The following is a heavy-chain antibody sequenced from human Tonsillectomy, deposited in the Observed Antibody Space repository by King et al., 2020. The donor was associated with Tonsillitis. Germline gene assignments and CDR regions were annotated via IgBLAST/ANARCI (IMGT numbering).Heavy chain of an antibody. CDR3: ARDPYGDYYFDY. J-gene: IGHJ4*02. D-gene: IGHD4-17*01. Sequence: VQLVESGGGLVQPGGSLRLSCAASGFTFSSYWMTWVRQGPGKGLEWVANINQDGGEIYYVDSVKGRFTISRDNARNSLYLQMNGLRAEDTAVYYCARDPYGDYYFDYWGQGTLVTVSS. CDR1: GFTFSSYW. CDR2: INQDGGEI. V-gene: IGHV3-7*01.